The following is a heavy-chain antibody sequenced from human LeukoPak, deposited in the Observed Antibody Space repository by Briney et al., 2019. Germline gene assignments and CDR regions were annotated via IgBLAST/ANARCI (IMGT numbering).Heavy chain of an antibody. Sequence: GGSLRLSCAASGFTFSSYSMNWVRQAPGKGLEWVSSISSSSTYIYYADSVKGRFTVSRDNAKNSLYLQMNSLRAEDTAVYFCASQYTSGRIFDDWGQGTLVTVSS. CDR3: ASQYTSGRIFDD. CDR1: GFTFSSYS. CDR2: ISSSSTYI. D-gene: IGHD6-25*01. V-gene: IGHV3-21*01. J-gene: IGHJ4*02.